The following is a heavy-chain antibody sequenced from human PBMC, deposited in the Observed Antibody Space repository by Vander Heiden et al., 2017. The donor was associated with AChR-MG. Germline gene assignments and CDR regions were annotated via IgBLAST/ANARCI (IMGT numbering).Heavy chain of an antibody. Sequence: EVQLLESGGGLVQPGGSLSLSCAAPGFTFSSYAMSWVRQAPGKGLEWVSAISGSGGSTYYADSVKGRFTISRDNSKNTLYLQMNSLRAEDTAVYYCAKDRGVGYYDSSGYSVWGQGTLVTVSS. J-gene: IGHJ4*02. CDR1: GFTFSSYA. V-gene: IGHV3-23*01. D-gene: IGHD3-22*01. CDR3: AKDRGVGYYDSSGYSV. CDR2: ISGSGGST.